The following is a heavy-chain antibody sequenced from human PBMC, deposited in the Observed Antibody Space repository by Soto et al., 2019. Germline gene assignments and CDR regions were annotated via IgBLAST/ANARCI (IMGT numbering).Heavy chain of an antibody. Sequence: ASVKLSCKASGYTFTSYGISRLRQAPGQGLEWMGWISAYNGNTNYAQKLQGRVTMTTDTSTSTAYMELRSLRSDDTAVYYCARAALTTIFGVVIIRTEILFDYWGQGTLVTVSS. V-gene: IGHV1-18*01. D-gene: IGHD3-3*01. CDR3: ARAALTTIFGVVIIRTEILFDY. CDR1: GYTFTSYG. J-gene: IGHJ4*02. CDR2: ISAYNGNT.